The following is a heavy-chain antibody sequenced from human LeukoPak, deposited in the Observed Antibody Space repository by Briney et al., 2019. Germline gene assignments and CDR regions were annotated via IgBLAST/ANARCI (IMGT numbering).Heavy chain of an antibody. D-gene: IGHD6-19*01. CDR1: GYTFTGYY. CDR3: ARKRGTGIAVAVPDAVDI. Sequence: ASVKVSCKASGYTFTGYYMHWVRQAPGQGLEWMGWINPNSGSTNYAQKFQGRVTMTRDTSISTAYMELSRLRSDDTAVYSCARKRGTGIAVAVPDAVDIWGQGTMVTVSS. J-gene: IGHJ3*02. CDR2: INPNSGST. V-gene: IGHV1-2*02.